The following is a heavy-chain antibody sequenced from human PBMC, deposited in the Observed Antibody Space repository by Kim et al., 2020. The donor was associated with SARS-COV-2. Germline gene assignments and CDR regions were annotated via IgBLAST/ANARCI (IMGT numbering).Heavy chain of an antibody. CDR1: GFTFSSYG. Sequence: GGSLRLSCAASGFTFSSYGMHWVRQAPGKGLEWVAVISDDGSNKYYADSVKGRFTISRDNSKNTLYLQMNSLRAEDTAVYYCAKVSYYYGSGTEDVWGQGTTVTVSS. CDR2: ISDDGSNK. V-gene: IGHV3-30*18. D-gene: IGHD3-10*01. CDR3: AKVSYYYGSGTEDV. J-gene: IGHJ6*02.